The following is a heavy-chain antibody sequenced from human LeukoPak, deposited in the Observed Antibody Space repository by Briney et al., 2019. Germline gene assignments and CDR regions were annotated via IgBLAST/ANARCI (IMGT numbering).Heavy chain of an antibody. Sequence: SETLSLTCTVSSGSISTSNYYWGWVRQPPGKALEWIGNIFYSGSTYYSPSLKSRVTISLDTSRNQFSLKLSSVTAADTAVYYCARFGSYYGSGSINPRDYYYYYYMDVWGKGTTVTVSS. CDR3: ARFGSYYGSGSINPRDYYYYYYMDV. CDR2: IFYSGST. D-gene: IGHD3-10*01. J-gene: IGHJ6*03. CDR1: SGSISTSNYY. V-gene: IGHV4-39*07.